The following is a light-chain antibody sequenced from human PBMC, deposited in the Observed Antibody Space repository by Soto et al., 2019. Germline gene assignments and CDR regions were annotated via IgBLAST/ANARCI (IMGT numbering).Light chain of an antibody. Sequence: EIVMTQSPATLSVSPGERATLSCRASQSVSSNLAWYQQKPGQAPRLLIYGASTRATGIPARFSGSGSGTEFTLTISSLQSEDFAVYYCQQYNNWPRLFGGRTKVEIK. CDR1: QSVSSN. CDR2: GAS. CDR3: QQYNNWPRL. V-gene: IGKV3-15*01. J-gene: IGKJ4*01.